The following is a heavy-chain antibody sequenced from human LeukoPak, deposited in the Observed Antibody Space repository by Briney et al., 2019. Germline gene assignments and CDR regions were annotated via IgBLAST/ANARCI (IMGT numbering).Heavy chain of an antibody. Sequence: PSETLSLTCTVSGGSISSYYWSWIRQPPGKGLEWIGYIYYSGSTNYNPSLKSRVTISVDTSKNQFSLKLSSVTAADTAVYYCARARYDSSGYYLAPYYYYYMDVWGKGTTVTISS. CDR1: GGSISSYY. CDR2: IYYSGST. D-gene: IGHD3-22*01. J-gene: IGHJ6*03. CDR3: ARARYDSSGYYLAPYYYYYMDV. V-gene: IGHV4-59*01.